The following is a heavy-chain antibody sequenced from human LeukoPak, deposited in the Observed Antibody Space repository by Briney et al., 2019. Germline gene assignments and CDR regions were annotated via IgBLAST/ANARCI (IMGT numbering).Heavy chain of an antibody. CDR1: GYTFTTYD. CDR3: ARANGYVSGENDLYS. CDR2: MNPNSGNT. J-gene: IGHJ4*02. V-gene: IGHV1-8*01. Sequence: ASVKVSCKASGYTFTTYDINWVRQATGQGLEWMGWMNPNSGNTGYAQKFQGRDTMTRNTSMSTAYMELNSPRSEDTAVYYCARANGYVSGENDLYSWGQGTLVTVSS. D-gene: IGHD2-8*01.